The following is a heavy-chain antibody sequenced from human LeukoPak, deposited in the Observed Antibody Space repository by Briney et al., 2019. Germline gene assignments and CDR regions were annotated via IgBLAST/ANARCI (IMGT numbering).Heavy chain of an antibody. CDR1: GASISSSY. V-gene: IGHV4-4*07. D-gene: IGHD3-22*01. J-gene: IGHJ1*01. CDR3: TRDQTYYVSSGYYYVTYLQH. Sequence: SETLSLTCTVSGASISSSYCTWIRQSAGEGLEWIGRMSSGGSTTYNPSFKGRVTMSLDTSKRQFSLNLSSVTAADTAVYYCTRDQTYYVSSGYYYVTYLQHWGQGILVTVSS. CDR2: MSSGGST.